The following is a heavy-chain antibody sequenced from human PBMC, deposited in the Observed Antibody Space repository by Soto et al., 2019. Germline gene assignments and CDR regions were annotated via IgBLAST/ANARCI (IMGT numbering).Heavy chain of an antibody. Sequence: LETLSLTCRVSGGSISSYYLSWIRQPPGKGLEWIGYIYYSGSTNYNPSLKSRVTISVDTSKNQFSLKLSSVTAADTAVYYCARGTAIFGVVIDYWGQGTLVT. J-gene: IGHJ4*02. V-gene: IGHV4-59*01. CDR1: GGSISSYY. CDR2: IYYSGST. CDR3: ARGTAIFGVVIDY. D-gene: IGHD3-3*01.